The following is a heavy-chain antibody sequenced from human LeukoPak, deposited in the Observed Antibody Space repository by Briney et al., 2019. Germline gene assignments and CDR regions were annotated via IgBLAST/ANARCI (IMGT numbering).Heavy chain of an antibody. D-gene: IGHD3-16*02. Sequence: SGPTLVNPTQTLTLTCTFSGFSLSTSEVGVGWIRQPPGKALEWLALIYWDDDKRYSPSLKSRLTITKDTSKNQVVLTMTNMDPVDTATYYCARYVWGSYRSSDYYFDYWGQGTLVTVSS. V-gene: IGHV2-5*02. CDR2: IYWDDDK. CDR1: GFSLSTSEVG. CDR3: ARYVWGSYRSSDYYFDY. J-gene: IGHJ4*02.